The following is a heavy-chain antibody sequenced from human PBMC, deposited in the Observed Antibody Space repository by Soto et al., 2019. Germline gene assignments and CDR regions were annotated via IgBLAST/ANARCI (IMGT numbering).Heavy chain of an antibody. V-gene: IGHV5-51*01. CDR2: IYPGDSDT. Sequence: GESLKISCRGSGYSFTSYWIVWVRQMPGKGLEWMGIIYPGDSDTRYSPSFQGQVTISADKSISTAYLQWSSLKASDTAMYYCARLPDSSGWYFKYWGQGTLVTVSS. CDR1: GYSFTSYW. D-gene: IGHD6-19*01. CDR3: ARLPDSSGWYFKY. J-gene: IGHJ4*02.